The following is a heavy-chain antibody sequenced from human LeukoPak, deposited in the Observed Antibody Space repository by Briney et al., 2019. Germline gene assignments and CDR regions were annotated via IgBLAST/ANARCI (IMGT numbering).Heavy chain of an antibody. J-gene: IGHJ4*02. D-gene: IGHD6-19*01. CDR2: IYSDGNT. CDR3: ARDGGSGWSSAFFDH. Sequence: PGGSLRLSCAASGFTVSSNYMSWVRQAPGKGLEWVSVIYSDGNTDYADSVKGRFTISRDDSKNTLYLQMSGLRAEDTAVYYCARDGGSGWSSAFFDHWGQGTLVSVSS. CDR1: GFTVSSNY. V-gene: IGHV3-53*01.